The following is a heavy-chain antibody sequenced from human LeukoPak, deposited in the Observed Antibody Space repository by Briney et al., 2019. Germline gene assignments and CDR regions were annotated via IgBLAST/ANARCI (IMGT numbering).Heavy chain of an antibody. Sequence: GGSLRLSCAASGFTFSIYAMSWVRQAPEKGLEWVSGISGSSSHTLDADSVRGRFIISRDNTRNTLYLHMNSLRAEDTALYYCAKEHDYSNAAPEWGFDSWGQGTLVTVSS. CDR3: AKEHDYSNAAPEWGFDS. CDR2: ISGSSSHT. CDR1: GFTFSIYA. D-gene: IGHD3-3*01. J-gene: IGHJ4*02. V-gene: IGHV3-23*01.